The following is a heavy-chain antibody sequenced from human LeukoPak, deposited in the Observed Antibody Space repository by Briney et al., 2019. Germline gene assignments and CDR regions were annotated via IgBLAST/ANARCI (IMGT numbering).Heavy chain of an antibody. CDR1: GFTFDNYG. CDR3: ARDLVVAGTGFGY. J-gene: IGHJ4*02. D-gene: IGHD6-19*01. Sequence: GGSLRLSCAASGFTFDNYGMSWVRQAPGKGLVWVSGINWKGGTTGYADSVKGRFTISRDNAKKSLYLQMNSLRAEDTALYYCARDLVVAGTGFGYWGQGTLVTVSS. V-gene: IGHV3-20*04. CDR2: INWKGGTT.